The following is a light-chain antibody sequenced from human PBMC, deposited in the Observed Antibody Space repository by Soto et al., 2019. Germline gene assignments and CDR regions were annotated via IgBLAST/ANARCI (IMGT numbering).Light chain of an antibody. V-gene: IGKV3-11*01. CDR2: DAS. Sequence: EIVLTQSPATLSLSPGERATLSCRASQSVSSYLAWYQQKPGQAPRLLIYDASNRATGIPTRFSGSGSGTDFTLTISSLEPDVFADYDCKQRSNWPITFGQGTRLEIK. CDR3: KQRSNWPIT. J-gene: IGKJ5*01. CDR1: QSVSSY.